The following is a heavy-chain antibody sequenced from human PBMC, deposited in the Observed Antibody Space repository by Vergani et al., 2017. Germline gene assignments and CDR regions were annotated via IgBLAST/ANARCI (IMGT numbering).Heavy chain of an antibody. CDR1: GFSFSGYW. D-gene: IGHD5-24*01. CDR2: IKSDGSIT. CDR3: AKDFEMATIGDYMDV. V-gene: IGHV3-74*01. J-gene: IGHJ6*03. Sequence: EVQLVESGGGLIHPGGSLRLSCEGSGFSFSGYWMHWVRQSPEKGLVWVSRIKSDGSITNYADSVKGRFTISRDNAKNSLYLQMNSLRAEDTALYYCAKDFEMATIGDYMDVWGKGTTVTVSS.